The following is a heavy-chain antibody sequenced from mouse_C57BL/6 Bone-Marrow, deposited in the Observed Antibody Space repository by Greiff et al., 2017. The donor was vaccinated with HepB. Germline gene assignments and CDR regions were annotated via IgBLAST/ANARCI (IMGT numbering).Heavy chain of an antibody. CDR1: GYTFTDYE. CDR2: IDPETGGT. Sequence: LVESGAELVRPGASVTLSCKASGYTFTDYEMHWVKQTPVHGLEWIGAIDPETGGTAYNQKFKGKAIRTADKSSSTAYMELRSLTSEDSAVYYCRRRDLLWDYWGQGTTLTVSS. D-gene: IGHD2-1*01. CDR3: RRRDLLWDY. V-gene: IGHV1-15*01. J-gene: IGHJ2*01.